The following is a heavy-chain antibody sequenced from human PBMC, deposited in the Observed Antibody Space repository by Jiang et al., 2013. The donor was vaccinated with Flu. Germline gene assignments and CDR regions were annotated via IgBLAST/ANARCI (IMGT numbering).Heavy chain of an antibody. CDR3: ARALKYSGFELPYFDF. CDR1: GGSLSGSGHY. CDR2: VYHTGST. V-gene: IGHV4-39*07. D-gene: IGHD5-12*01. J-gene: IGHJ4*02. Sequence: GSGLVKPSETLSLTRGVSGGSLSGSGHYWVWIRQPPGKGLEWVGSVYHTGSTYYKPSLKSRVTMSVDTSKSHFSLNLNSVTAADTAVYYCARALKYSGFELPYFDFVGPGNPGHRLL.